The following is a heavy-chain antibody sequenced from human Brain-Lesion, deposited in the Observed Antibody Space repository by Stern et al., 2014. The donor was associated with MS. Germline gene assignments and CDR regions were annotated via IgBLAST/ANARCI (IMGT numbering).Heavy chain of an antibody. D-gene: IGHD2-2*01. V-gene: IGHV4-61*02. CDR2: IFNGASP. CDR1: GGSISSGGYY. CDR3: ARGRVVPGFQYYATDV. J-gene: IGHJ6*02. Sequence: VQLVESGPGLVKPSQTLSLSCTVSGGSISSGGYYWSWIRQPAGKGLEWIGRIFNGASPSYTPPLKSRVTISKDTSKNQFSLRLNSRTAADTAVYYCARGRVVPGFQYYATDVWGQGTTVIVSS.